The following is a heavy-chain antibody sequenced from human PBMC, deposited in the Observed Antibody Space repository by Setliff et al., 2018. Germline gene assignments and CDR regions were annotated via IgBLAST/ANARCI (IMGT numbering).Heavy chain of an antibody. J-gene: IGHJ4*02. CDR3: SSYLVS. CDR2: IKEDTTEK. Sequence: PGGSLRLSCVVSGLRISNYWMSWVRRAPGKGLEWVAIIKEDTTEKYYVDSVRGRFTVSRDNARNLLYLQMNSLRVDDTAVYYCSSYLVSWGQGALVTVSS. V-gene: IGHV3-7*01. D-gene: IGHD2-21*01. CDR1: GLRISNYW.